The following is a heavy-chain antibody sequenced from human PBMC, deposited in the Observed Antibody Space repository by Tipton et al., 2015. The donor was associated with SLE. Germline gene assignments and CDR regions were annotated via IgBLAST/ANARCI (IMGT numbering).Heavy chain of an antibody. CDR1: GDSVSSGRYY. Sequence: LRLSCTVSGDSVSSGRYYWSWIRQPAGKGLEWIGRVYPSGSTNYSPSLQSRVSMSVDTSKNHFSLTLSSVTAADTAVYFCAAVTTEGGGFDYWGQGTLVTVSS. V-gene: IGHV4-61*02. CDR2: VYPSGST. D-gene: IGHD4-17*01. CDR3: AAVTTEGGGFDY. J-gene: IGHJ4*02.